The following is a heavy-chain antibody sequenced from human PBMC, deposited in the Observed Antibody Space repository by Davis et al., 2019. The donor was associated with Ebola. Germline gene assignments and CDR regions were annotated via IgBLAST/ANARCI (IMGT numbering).Heavy chain of an antibody. CDR1: GATFSSYV. J-gene: IGHJ4*02. V-gene: IGHV1-18*01. CDR3: AREVGETKLDQ. D-gene: IGHD1-26*01. Sequence: ASVKVSCKASGATFSSYVITWVRQAPGQGLEWMGWISAYSGNTNYAQKFQGRVTLTADESTSTAYMELTNLRSDDTAVYYCAREVGETKLDQWGQGTLVTVSS. CDR2: ISAYSGNT.